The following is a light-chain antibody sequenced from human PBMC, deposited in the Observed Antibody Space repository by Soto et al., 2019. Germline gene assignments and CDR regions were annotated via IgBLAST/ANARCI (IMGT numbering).Light chain of an antibody. J-gene: IGKJ1*01. V-gene: IGKV3-20*01. CDR1: QSVSSN. CDR3: QQYGRT. CDR2: GAS. Sequence: EIVMTQSPVTLSMSPWERATLSCRAGQSVSSNLAWYQQKPGQAPRLLIYGASSRATGIPDRFSGSGSGTDFTLTIRRLEPEDFAMYYCQQYGRTFGLGTKVDIK.